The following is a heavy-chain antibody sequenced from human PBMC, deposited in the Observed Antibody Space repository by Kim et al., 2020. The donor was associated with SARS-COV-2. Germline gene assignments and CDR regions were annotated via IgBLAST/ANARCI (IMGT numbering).Heavy chain of an antibody. CDR1: EFTFSSYA. J-gene: IGHJ4*02. V-gene: IGHV3-30*04. CDR3: ARDNSVVVPAAIDY. CDR2: ISYDGSNK. Sequence: GGSLRLSCAASEFTFSSYAMHWVRQAPGKGLEWVAVISYDGSNKYYADSVKGRFTISRDNSKNTLYLQMNSLRAEDTAVYYCARDNSVVVPAAIDYWGQGTLGTVSS. D-gene: IGHD2-2*02.